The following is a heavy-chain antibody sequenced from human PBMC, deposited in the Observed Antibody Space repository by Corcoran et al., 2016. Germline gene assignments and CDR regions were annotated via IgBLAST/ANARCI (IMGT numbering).Heavy chain of an antibody. J-gene: IGHJ3*02. CDR2: IIPIFGTA. D-gene: IGHD2-2*01. CDR3: AGSDNEGIVVVPAADAFDI. Sequence: QVQLVQSGAEVKKPGSSVKVSCKASGGTFSSYAISWVQQAPGQGLEWMGGIIPIFGTANYAQKFQGRVTITADESTSTAYMELSSLGSEDTAVYDCAGSDNEGIVVVPAADAFDIWGQGTMVTVSS. CDR1: GGTFSSYA. V-gene: IGHV1-69*01.